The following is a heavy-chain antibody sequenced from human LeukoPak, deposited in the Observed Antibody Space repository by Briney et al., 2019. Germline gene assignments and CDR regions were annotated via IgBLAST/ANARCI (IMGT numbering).Heavy chain of an antibody. CDR1: GGSISSSGSY. CDR3: ARGIYCSGGSCYPTILFDY. J-gene: IGHJ4*02. V-gene: IGHV4-39*01. CDR2: IYYSGST. Sequence: SETLSLTCTVSGGSISSSGSYCGWIRQPPGKGLEWIGSIYYSGSTYYNPSLKSRVTISGDTSKNQFSLKLSSLTAADTAVYYCARGIYCSGGSCYPTILFDYWVQGTLVTVSS. D-gene: IGHD2-15*01.